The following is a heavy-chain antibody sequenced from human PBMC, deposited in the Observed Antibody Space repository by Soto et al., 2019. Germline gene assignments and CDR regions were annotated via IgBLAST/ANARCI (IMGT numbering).Heavy chain of an antibody. J-gene: IGHJ6*02. Sequence: QVQLVQSGAEVKKPGASVKVSCKASGYTFTNYGITWVRQAPGQGPEWMGWISTYNDNTNYAQKLQGRVTRTTDTATNTADMELRSLRSDDTAVYYCARDPARITVFGVAWGDGMDVWGQGTTVTVSS. CDR3: ARDPARITVFGVAWGDGMDV. D-gene: IGHD3-3*01. CDR2: ISTYNDNT. V-gene: IGHV1-18*01. CDR1: GYTFTNYG.